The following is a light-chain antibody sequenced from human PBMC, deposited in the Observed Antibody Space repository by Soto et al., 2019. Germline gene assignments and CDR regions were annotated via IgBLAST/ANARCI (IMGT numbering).Light chain of an antibody. CDR3: QQYNSYST. Sequence: DIVMTQSPATLSVSPGERGTLSCRASQSVSNNLAWYQQNPGQAPRLLIYGASTRATGIPARFSGSGSGTEFTLTISSLQPDDIATYYCQQYNSYSTFGQGTKVDIK. CDR1: QSVSNN. J-gene: IGKJ1*01. V-gene: IGKV3-15*01. CDR2: GAS.